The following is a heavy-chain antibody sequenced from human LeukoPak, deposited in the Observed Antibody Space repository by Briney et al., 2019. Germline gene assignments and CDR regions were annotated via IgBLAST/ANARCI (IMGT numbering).Heavy chain of an antibody. J-gene: IGHJ6*03. CDR3: TRGSIAYYYMDV. V-gene: IGHV4-4*07. Sequence: SETLSLTCNVSGGSISNYYWNWIRQPAGKGLEWIGRFYARGNTNYNPSLKSRVTMSVDTSKNQFSLKLSSVTAADTAVYYCTRGSIAYYYMDVWGKGTTVTISS. CDR1: GGSISNYY. CDR2: FYARGNT. D-gene: IGHD3-22*01.